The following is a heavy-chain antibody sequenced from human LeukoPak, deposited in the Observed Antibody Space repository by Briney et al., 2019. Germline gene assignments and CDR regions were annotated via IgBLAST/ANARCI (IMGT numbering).Heavy chain of an antibody. Sequence: SETLSLTCAVYGGSFSGYYWSWIRQPPGKGLEWIGEINHSGSTNYNPSLKSRVTISVDTSKNQFSLKLSSATAADTAVYYCARWGSYYDSSGYQDYFDYWGQGTLVTVSS. D-gene: IGHD3-22*01. CDR1: GGSFSGYY. CDR2: INHSGST. J-gene: IGHJ4*02. CDR3: ARWGSYYDSSGYQDYFDY. V-gene: IGHV4-34*01.